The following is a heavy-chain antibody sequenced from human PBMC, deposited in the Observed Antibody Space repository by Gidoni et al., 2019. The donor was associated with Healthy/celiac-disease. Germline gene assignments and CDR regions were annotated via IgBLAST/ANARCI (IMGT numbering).Heavy chain of an antibody. Sequence: EVQLVESGGGLVKPGGSLRLSCAASGFTFSSYSMNWVRQAPGKGLEWGSSISSSSSYIYYADSVKGRFTIARDNAKNSLYLQMNSLRAEDTAVYYCARTRRAAVAGTPPDYWGQGTLVTVSS. V-gene: IGHV3-21*01. J-gene: IGHJ4*02. CDR3: ARTRRAAVAGTPPDY. D-gene: IGHD6-19*01. CDR1: GFTFSSYS. CDR2: ISSSSSYI.